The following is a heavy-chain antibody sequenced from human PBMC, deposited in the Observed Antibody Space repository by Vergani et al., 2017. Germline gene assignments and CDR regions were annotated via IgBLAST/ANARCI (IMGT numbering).Heavy chain of an antibody. CDR2: ISSSSSYI. J-gene: IGHJ4*02. CDR1: GVTFSSYS. V-gene: IGHV3-21*01. CDR3: ARAVGYYYDSSGSY. D-gene: IGHD3-22*01. Sequence: EVQLVESGGGLVKPGGSLRLSCAASGVTFSSYSMNWVRQAPGKGLGWVSSISSSSSYIYYADSVKGRFTISRDNAKNSLYLQMNSLRAEDTAVYYCARAVGYYYDSSGSYWGQGTLVTVSS.